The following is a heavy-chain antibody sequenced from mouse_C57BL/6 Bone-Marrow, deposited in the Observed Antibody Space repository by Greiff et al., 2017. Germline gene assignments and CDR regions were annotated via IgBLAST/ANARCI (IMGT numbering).Heavy chain of an antibody. Sequence: VQLRQSGAELVRPGTSVKMSCKASGYTFTNYWIGWAKQRPGHGLEWIGDIYPGGGYTNYNEKFKGKATLTADKSSSTAYMQFSSLTSEDSAIYYCARSDYYGSRFDYWGQGTTLTVSS. CDR2: IYPGGGYT. CDR3: ARSDYYGSRFDY. V-gene: IGHV1-63*01. CDR1: GYTFTNYW. J-gene: IGHJ2*01. D-gene: IGHD1-1*01.